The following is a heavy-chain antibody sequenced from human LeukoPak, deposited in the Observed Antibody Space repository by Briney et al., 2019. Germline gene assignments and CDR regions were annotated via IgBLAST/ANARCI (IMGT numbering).Heavy chain of an antibody. V-gene: IGHV1-24*01. CDR3: ATAPRGGYSYGYGNWYFDL. J-gene: IGHJ2*01. CDR2: FDPEDGET. D-gene: IGHD5-18*01. Sequence: ASVKVSCKVSGYTLTELSMHRVRQAPGKGLEWMGGFDPEDGETIYAQKFQGRVTMTEDTSTDTAYMELSSLRSEDTAVYYCATAPRGGYSYGYGNWYFDLWGRGTLVTVSS. CDR1: GYTLTELS.